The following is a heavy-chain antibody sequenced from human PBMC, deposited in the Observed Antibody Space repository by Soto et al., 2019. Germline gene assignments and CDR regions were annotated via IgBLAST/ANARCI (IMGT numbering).Heavy chain of an antibody. V-gene: IGHV4-34*01. Sequence: SETLSLTCAVYGGSFSGYYWSWIRQPPGKGLEWIGEINHSGSTNYNPSLKSRVTISVDTSKNQFSLKLSSVTAADTAVYYCARRASDITIFGVVTTYYYMDVWGKGTTVTVSS. CDR1: GGSFSGYY. J-gene: IGHJ6*03. CDR3: ARRASDITIFGVVTTYYYMDV. CDR2: INHSGST. D-gene: IGHD3-3*01.